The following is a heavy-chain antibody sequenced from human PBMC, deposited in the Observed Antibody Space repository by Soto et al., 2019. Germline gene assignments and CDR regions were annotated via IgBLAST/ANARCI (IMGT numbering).Heavy chain of an antibody. CDR1: GGSFSGYA. J-gene: IGHJ3*02. V-gene: IGHV1-69*06. D-gene: IGHD1-26*01. CDR2: IIPIYATT. CDR3: AKAQGPYSGSYLDGFDI. Sequence: QVQLVQSGAEVKKPGSSVKVSCKASGGSFSGYAINWVRQAPGQGLEWMGGIIPIYATTTYAQKFQGRVTITADKFTSTVNMEMSSLMSEDTAVYYCAKAQGPYSGSYLDGFDIWGQGTMVIVSS.